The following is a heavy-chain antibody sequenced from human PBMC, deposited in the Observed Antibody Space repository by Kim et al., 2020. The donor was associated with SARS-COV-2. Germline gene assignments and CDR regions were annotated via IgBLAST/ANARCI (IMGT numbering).Heavy chain of an antibody. V-gene: IGHV3-11*03. CDR1: GFTFSDYY. CDR2: ISSSGTYT. D-gene: IGHD3-10*01. Sequence: GGSLRLSCAASGFTFSDYYMSWVRQAPGKGLEWFSYISSSGTYTNYADSVKGRFTVSRDNAKNSLYLQMNSLTVDDTAVYYCATIRYGSQSYHYFDNWGHGTLVTVSS. J-gene: IGHJ4*01. CDR3: ATIRYGSQSYHYFDN.